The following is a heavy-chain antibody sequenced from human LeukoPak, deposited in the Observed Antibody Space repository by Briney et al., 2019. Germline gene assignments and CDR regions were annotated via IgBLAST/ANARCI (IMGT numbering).Heavy chain of an antibody. CDR1: GFTFSSYW. Sequence: GGSLRLSCAASGFTFSSYWMSWVRQAPGKGLEWVGFIRSKTYDGTTEYAASVKGRFTISRDDSKSIAYLQMNSLKTDDTAVYYCTRVWLQYFDYWGQGTLITVSS. V-gene: IGHV3-49*04. CDR3: TRVWLQYFDY. CDR2: IRSKTYDGTT. D-gene: IGHD5-24*01. J-gene: IGHJ4*02.